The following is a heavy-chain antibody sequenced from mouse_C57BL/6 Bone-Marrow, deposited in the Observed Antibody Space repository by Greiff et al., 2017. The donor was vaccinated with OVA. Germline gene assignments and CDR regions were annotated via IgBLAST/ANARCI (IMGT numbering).Heavy chain of an antibody. D-gene: IGHD2-10*01. CDR2: IWSGGST. Sequence: QVQLKESGPGLVQPSQSLSITCTVSGFSLTSYGVHWVRQSPGKGLEWLGVIWSGGSTDYNAAFISRLSISKDKSKSQVFFKMNSLQADDTAIYYCATSYGRRKRDWFAYWGQGTLVTVSA. CDR1: GFSLTSYG. J-gene: IGHJ3*01. V-gene: IGHV2-2*01. CDR3: ATSYGRRKRDWFAY.